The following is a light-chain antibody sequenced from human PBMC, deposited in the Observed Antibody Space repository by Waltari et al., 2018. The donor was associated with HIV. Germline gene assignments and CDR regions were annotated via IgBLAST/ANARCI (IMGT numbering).Light chain of an antibody. CDR3: SSYVSTKNVL. V-gene: IGLV2-14*03. J-gene: IGLJ2*01. CDR2: NVN. CDR1: SSDIGGYNY. Sequence: QSALPHPASLSASPGQSITISCSGSSSDIGGYNYASWYQQHPGKAPKLIIYNVNHRPSGISDRFSGSRSGNTASLTISGLQAEDEAIYYCSSYVSTKNVLFGGGTKVTVV.